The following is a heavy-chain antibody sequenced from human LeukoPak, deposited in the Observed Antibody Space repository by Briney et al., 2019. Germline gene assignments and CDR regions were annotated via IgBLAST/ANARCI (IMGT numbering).Heavy chain of an antibody. V-gene: IGHV3-30*18. D-gene: IGHD6-13*01. CDR1: GFTFRRYG. J-gene: IGHJ4*02. CDR2: ISYDGNNK. CDR3: ANGGYTSSCYVVDY. Sequence: GGSARLSCAASGFTFRRYGMHLGRQAPGKGLEWVAVISYDGNNKYYADSVKGRFTISRDNSKNILYLQMSSLRPEDTAVYYCANGGYTSSCYVVDYWGQGTLVTVPS.